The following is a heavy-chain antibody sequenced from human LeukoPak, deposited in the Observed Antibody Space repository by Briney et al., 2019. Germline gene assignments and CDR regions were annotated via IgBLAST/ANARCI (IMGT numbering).Heavy chain of an antibody. CDR2: ISSSSSYI. V-gene: IGHV3-21*01. CDR3: AKSFHQRLQYLDY. Sequence: GSLRLSCAASGFTFSSYSMNWVRQAPGKGLEWVSSISSSSSYIYYADSVKGRFTISRDNAKNSLYLQMNSLRAEDTAVYYCAKSFHQRLQYLDYWGQGTLVTVSS. J-gene: IGHJ4*02. CDR1: GFTFSSYS. D-gene: IGHD4-11*01.